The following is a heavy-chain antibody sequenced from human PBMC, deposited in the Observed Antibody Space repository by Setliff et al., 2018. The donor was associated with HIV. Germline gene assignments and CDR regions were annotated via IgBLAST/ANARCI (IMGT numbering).Heavy chain of an antibody. Sequence: SETLSLTCAVSGGSVDSRDYYWGWIRQPPGKGLEWIGNILYGGTTYYTPSLKSRVSISVDTSRYQFSLRLNSVTAADTAVYYCARPTTGLGGGAAFDIWGQGTMVTVSS. V-gene: IGHV4-39*01. CDR3: ARPTTGLGGGAAFDI. CDR1: GGSVDSRDYY. D-gene: IGHD2-8*01. J-gene: IGHJ3*02. CDR2: ILYGGTT.